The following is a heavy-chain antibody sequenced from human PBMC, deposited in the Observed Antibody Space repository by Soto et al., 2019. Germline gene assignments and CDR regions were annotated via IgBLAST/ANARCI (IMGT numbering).Heavy chain of an antibody. Sequence: GGSLRLSCAASGFTFSSYGMHWVRQAPGKGLEWVAVISYDGSNKYYADSVKGRFTISRDNSKNTLYLQMNSLRAEDTAVYYCAKEPNQPYYYGSGSYYPIYYFDYWGQGTLVTVSS. D-gene: IGHD3-10*01. CDR3: AKEPNQPYYYGSGSYYPIYYFDY. V-gene: IGHV3-30*18. CDR2: ISYDGSNK. J-gene: IGHJ4*02. CDR1: GFTFSSYG.